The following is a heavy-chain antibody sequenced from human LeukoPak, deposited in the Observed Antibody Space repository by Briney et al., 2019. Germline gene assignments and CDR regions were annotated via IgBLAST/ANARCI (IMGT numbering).Heavy chain of an antibody. CDR2: IIPILGIA. J-gene: IGHJ6*02. CDR1: GYTFTSYG. CDR3: ARTRGTTNLGYYYYGMDV. D-gene: IGHD2-2*01. V-gene: IGHV1-69*04. Sequence: ASVKVSCKASGYTFTSYGISWVRQAPGQGLEWMGRIIPILGIANYAQKFQGRVTITADKSTSTAYMELSSLRSEDTAVYYCARTRGTTNLGYYYYGMDVWGQGTTVTVSS.